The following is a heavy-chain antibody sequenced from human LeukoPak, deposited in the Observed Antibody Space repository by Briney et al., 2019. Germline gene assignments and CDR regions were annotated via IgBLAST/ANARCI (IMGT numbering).Heavy chain of an antibody. J-gene: IGHJ3*02. CDR2: IIPIFGTA. V-gene: IGHV1-69*13. CDR3: ARDRAQSYYYDPNAFDI. Sequence: GASVKVSCKASGGTFSSYAISWVRQASGQGLEWMGGIIPIFGTANYAQKFQGRVTITADESTSTAYMELSSLRSEDTAVYYCARDRAQSYYYDPNAFDIWGQGTMVTISS. D-gene: IGHD3-22*01. CDR1: GGTFSSYA.